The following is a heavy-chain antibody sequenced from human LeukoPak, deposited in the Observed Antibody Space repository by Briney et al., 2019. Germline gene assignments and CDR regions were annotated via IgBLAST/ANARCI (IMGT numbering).Heavy chain of an antibody. Sequence: GGSPRLSCTVSGFALSSYEMSWFRQAPGKGLEWVSSIDYSGGSAYYPDSVKGRFTISRDNSKNTLYLQMNSLRAEDTAVYYCAKAGRGYSSSVTEFDYWAREPWSPSPQ. J-gene: IGHJ4*02. D-gene: IGHD6-13*01. CDR1: GFALSSYE. CDR2: IDYSGGSA. CDR3: AKAGRGYSSSVTEFDY. V-gene: IGHV3-23*01.